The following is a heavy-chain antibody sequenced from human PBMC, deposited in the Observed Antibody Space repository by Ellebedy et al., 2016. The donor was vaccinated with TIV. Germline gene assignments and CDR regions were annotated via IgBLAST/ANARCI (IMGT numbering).Heavy chain of an antibody. V-gene: IGHV3-66*01. J-gene: IGHJ4*02. CDR2: IYSGGST. D-gene: IGHD4-17*01. CDR1: GFTVSSNY. CDR3: ARGDYAPGTLDY. Sequence: GESLKISCAASGFTVSSNYMSWVRQAPGKGLEWVSVIYSGGSTYYADSVKGRFTISRDNSKNTLYLQMNSLRAEDTAVYYCARGDYAPGTLDYWGQGTLVTVSS.